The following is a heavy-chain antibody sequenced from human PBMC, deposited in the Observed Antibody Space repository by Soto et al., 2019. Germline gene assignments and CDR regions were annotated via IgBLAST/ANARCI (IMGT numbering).Heavy chain of an antibody. CDR2: IDPSDSYT. V-gene: IGHV5-10-1*01. CDR1: GYSVTSYW. CDR3: ARTYSGSNYAFEY. J-gene: IGHJ4*02. Sequence: GESLKISCKGSGYSVTSYWISWVRQMPGKGLEWMGRIDPSDSYTNYSPSFQGHVTISADKSIRTAYLQWGSLKASDSALYYCARTYSGSNYAFEYWGQGTLVTVSS. D-gene: IGHD1-26*01.